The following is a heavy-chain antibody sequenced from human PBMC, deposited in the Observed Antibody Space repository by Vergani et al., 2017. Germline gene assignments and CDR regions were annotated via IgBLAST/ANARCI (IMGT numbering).Heavy chain of an antibody. CDR3: AKGGSYSSGWYWGEYFQH. CDR2: IRYDGSNK. V-gene: IGHV3-30*02. J-gene: IGHJ1*01. D-gene: IGHD6-13*01. CDR1: GFTFSSYG. Sequence: QVQLVESGGGVVQPGGSLRLSCAASGFTFSSYGMHWVRQAPGKGLEWVAFIRYDGSNKYYADSVKGRFTISRDNSKNTLYLQMNSLRAEDTAVYYCAKGGSYSSGWYWGEYFQHWGQGTLVTVSS.